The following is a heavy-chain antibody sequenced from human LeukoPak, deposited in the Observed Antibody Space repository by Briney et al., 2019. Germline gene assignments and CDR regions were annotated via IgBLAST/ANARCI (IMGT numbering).Heavy chain of an antibody. D-gene: IGHD1-1*01. V-gene: IGHV4-34*01. Sequence: SETLSLTCAVYGGSFSGYYWSWIRQPPGKGLEWIGEINHSGSTNYNPSLKSRVTISVDTSMNQFSLKLSSVTAADTAVYYCARSTGPFDYWGQGTLVTVSS. CDR3: ARSTGPFDY. CDR2: INHSGST. CDR1: GGSFSGYY. J-gene: IGHJ4*02.